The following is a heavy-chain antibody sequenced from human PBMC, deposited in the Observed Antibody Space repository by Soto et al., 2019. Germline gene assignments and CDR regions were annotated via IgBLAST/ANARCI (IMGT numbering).Heavy chain of an antibody. CDR1: GGSISGTTFF. CDR2: VDRVGMT. J-gene: IGHJ5*02. D-gene: IGHD3-10*01. CDR3: ARHTEPSGFGLCWFDP. V-gene: IGHV4-39*01. Sequence: QLQLHESGPGLLKSSETLSLTYTVSGGSISGTTFFWGWVRQSPGKGLDWIASVDRVGMTLYNPSFRSRVTVSVDTSKNQFSLSLTSVTAADTALYYCARHTEPSGFGLCWFDPWGQGTLVTVSS.